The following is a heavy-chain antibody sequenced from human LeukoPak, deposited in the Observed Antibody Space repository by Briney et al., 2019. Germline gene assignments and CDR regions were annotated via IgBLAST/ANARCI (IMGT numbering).Heavy chain of an antibody. V-gene: IGHV3-15*01. CDR2: IKSKTDGGTT. CDR3: AKDTPLTTYNSGWSGNSFDY. D-gene: IGHD6-19*01. J-gene: IGHJ4*02. Sequence: GGSLRLSCAASGFTFSNAWMSWVRQAPGKGLEWVGRIKSKTDGGTTDYAAPVKGRFTISRDDSKNTLYLQMHSLRAEDTAVYFCAKDTPLTTYNSGWSGNSFDYWGQGTLVAVSS. CDR1: GFTFSNAW.